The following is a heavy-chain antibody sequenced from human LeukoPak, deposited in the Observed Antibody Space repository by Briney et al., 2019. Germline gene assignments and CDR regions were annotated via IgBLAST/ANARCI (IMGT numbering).Heavy chain of an antibody. CDR1: GGSISRSSYY. CDR3: ARTDHSYFDY. Sequence: SETLSLTCNVSGGSISRSSYYWGWIRQPPGEGLEWIGSIYYSGSTYYNPSLKSRVTISVDTSKNQFSLKLTSVTAADTAVYYCARTDHSYFDYWGQGTLVTVSS. J-gene: IGHJ4*02. V-gene: IGHV4-39*07. CDR2: IYYSGST.